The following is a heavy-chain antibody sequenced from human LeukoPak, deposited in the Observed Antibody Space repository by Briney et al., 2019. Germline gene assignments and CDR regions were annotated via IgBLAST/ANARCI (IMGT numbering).Heavy chain of an antibody. D-gene: IGHD3-3*01. V-gene: IGHV1-18*01. CDR2: ISAYNGNT. CDR3: ARDSRITIFGVVIGGNWFDP. J-gene: IGHJ5*02. CDR1: GYTFTNYG. Sequence: ASVNVSCKASGYTFTNYGISWVRQAPGQGLEWMGWISAYNGNTNYAQKLQGRVTMTTDTSTSTAYMELRSLRSDDTAVYYCARDSRITIFGVVIGGNWFDPWGQGTLVTVSS.